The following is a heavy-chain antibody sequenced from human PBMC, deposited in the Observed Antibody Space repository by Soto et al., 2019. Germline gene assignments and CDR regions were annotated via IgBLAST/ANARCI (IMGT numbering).Heavy chain of an antibody. J-gene: IGHJ4*02. V-gene: IGHV3-48*01. CDR1: GFTFSAYS. CDR2: ISSSSSNT. D-gene: IGHD3-9*01. CDR3: ARGVGGESRYLDY. Sequence: EVQLVESGGGLVQPGGSLRLSCAASGFTFSAYSMNWVRQAPGKGLEWVSDISSSSSNTYYADSVKGRVTISRDNAKNSLYLEMNSLRAEDTAVYYCARGVGGESRYLDYWGQGTLVTVSS.